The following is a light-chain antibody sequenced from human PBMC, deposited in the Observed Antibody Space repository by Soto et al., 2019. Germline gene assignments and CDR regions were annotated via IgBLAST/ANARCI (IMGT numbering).Light chain of an antibody. J-gene: IGLJ1*01. Sequence: QSVLTQPASVSGSPGQSITISCTGTSSDVGGSKYVSWYQQHPGQAPKLMIYDVSNRPSGSSDRFSGSKSGYTASLTISGLQTEDEADYYCSSDGGSSSALSVFGTGTKLTVL. CDR1: SSDVGGSKY. V-gene: IGLV2-14*03. CDR3: SSDGGSSSALSV. CDR2: DVS.